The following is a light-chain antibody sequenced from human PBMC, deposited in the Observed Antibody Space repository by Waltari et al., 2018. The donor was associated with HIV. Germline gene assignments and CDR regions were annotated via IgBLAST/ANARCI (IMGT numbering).Light chain of an antibody. V-gene: IGLV2-23*02. J-gene: IGLJ2*01. CDR3: CAYAGPTGLSEV. CDR2: DVG. CDR1: SRDIGAYNY. Sequence: QSALTQPASVSGSPGQSITISCTGTSRDIGAYNYVSWYQHDPGKAPKLIIYDVGRRPAGVSDRCSGAKSGNTASLTISGLQSEDEADYHCCAYAGPTGLSEVFGGGTKLTVL.